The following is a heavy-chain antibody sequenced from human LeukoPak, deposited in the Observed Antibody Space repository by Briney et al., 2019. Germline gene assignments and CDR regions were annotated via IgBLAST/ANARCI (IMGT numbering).Heavy chain of an antibody. CDR2: IYYSGST. CDR3: AREGRYRYGYNEYHSYMDI. J-gene: IGHJ6*03. Sequence: SETLSLTCTVSGGSISSYYWSWIRQPPGKGLEWIGYIYYSGSTNYNPSLKSRVTISVDTSKNQFSLKLSSVTAAEAAVYYCAREGRYRYGYNEYHSYMDIWGKGTTVTVSS. D-gene: IGHD5-24*01. V-gene: IGHV4-59*01. CDR1: GGSISSYY.